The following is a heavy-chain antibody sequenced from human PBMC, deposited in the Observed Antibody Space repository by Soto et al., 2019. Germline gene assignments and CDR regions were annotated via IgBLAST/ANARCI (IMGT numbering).Heavy chain of an antibody. Sequence: NLSETLSLTCTVAGGSISSYYWSWIRQPPGKGLEWIGYIYYSGSTNYNPSLKSRVTISVDTSKNQFSLKLSSVTAADTAVYYCARGAKNYDFWSGYNYGMDVWGQGTTVTVSS. CDR3: ARGAKNYDFWSGYNYGMDV. CDR2: IYYSGST. V-gene: IGHV4-59*01. J-gene: IGHJ6*02. CDR1: GGSISSYY. D-gene: IGHD3-3*01.